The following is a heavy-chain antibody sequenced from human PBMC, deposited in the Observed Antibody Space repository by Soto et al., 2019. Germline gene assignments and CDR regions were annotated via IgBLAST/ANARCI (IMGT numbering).Heavy chain of an antibody. CDR1: GFTFSSYG. CDR2: IWYDGSNK. D-gene: IGHD6-13*01. CDR3: ARDRGQLVMDD. Sequence: QVQLVESGGGVVQPGRSLRLSCAASGFTFSSYGMHWVRQAPGKGLEWVAVIWYDGSNKYYADSVKGRFTISRDNSKNTLYLQMNSLRAEDTAVYYCARDRGQLVMDDWGQGTLVTVSS. J-gene: IGHJ4*02. V-gene: IGHV3-33*01.